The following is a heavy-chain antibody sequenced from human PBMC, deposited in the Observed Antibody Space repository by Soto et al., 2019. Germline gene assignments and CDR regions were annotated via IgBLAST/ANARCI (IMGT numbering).Heavy chain of an antibody. V-gene: IGHV4-39*01. Sequence: SETLSLTCTVSGGSISSSSYYWGWIRQPPGKGLEWIGSIYYSGSTYYNPSLKSRVTISVDTSKNQFSLKLSSVTAADTAVYYCARHGTPDTAMVSSSYYYYGMDVWGQGTTVTVS. CDR1: GGSISSSSYY. D-gene: IGHD5-18*01. CDR3: ARHGTPDTAMVSSSYYYYGMDV. J-gene: IGHJ6*02. CDR2: IYYSGST.